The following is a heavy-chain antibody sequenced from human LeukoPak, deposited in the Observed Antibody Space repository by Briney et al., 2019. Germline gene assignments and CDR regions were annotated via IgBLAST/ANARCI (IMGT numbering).Heavy chain of an antibody. CDR1: GFTVRSNY. D-gene: IGHD3-9*01. CDR2: IYSDGTT. V-gene: IGHV3-53*01. J-gene: IGHJ6*03. Sequence: GGSLRLSCVISGFTVRSNYMNWVRRAPGKGLEWVSVIYSDGTTYYADSVKGRFTISRDNNRNTLYLQMNSLRAEDTALYYCARGGRLVPPSDYYYYYMDVWGKGTTVTVSS. CDR3: ARGGRLVPPSDYYYYYMDV.